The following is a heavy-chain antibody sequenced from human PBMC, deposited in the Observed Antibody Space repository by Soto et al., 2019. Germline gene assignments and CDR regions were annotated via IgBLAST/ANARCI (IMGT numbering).Heavy chain of an antibody. CDR2: IYYSGST. CDR1: GGSISSGGYY. Sequence: QVQLQESGPGLVKPSQTLSLTCTVSGGSISSGGYYWSWIRQHPGKGLEWIGYIYYSGSTYYNLSLKNRVTRSVGTSKDQFSLKLSSVTAADTAVYYCAREKGLLWFGELYRYYYYGMDVWGQGTTVTVSS. CDR3: AREKGLLWFGELYRYYYYGMDV. J-gene: IGHJ6*02. V-gene: IGHV4-31*03. D-gene: IGHD3-10*01.